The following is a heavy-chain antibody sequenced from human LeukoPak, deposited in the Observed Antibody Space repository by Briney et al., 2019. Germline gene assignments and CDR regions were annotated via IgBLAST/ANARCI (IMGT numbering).Heavy chain of an antibody. V-gene: IGHV3-23*01. Sequence: GGSLRLSCAASGFIFSNYGMSWVRQVPGKGLEWVSSVRVSGDSTFYADSVKGRFTISRDNSKNTLYLQMNSLRAEDTAIYYCATAPYGDYYYYMDVWGKGTTVTISS. D-gene: IGHD4-17*01. J-gene: IGHJ6*03. CDR2: VRVSGDST. CDR3: ATAPYGDYYYYMDV. CDR1: GFIFSNYG.